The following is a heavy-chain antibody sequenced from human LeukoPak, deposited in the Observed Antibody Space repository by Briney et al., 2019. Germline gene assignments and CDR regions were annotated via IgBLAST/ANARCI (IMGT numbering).Heavy chain of an antibody. CDR1: GFTFRSYD. D-gene: IGHD3-22*01. CDR2: IGTAGDT. V-gene: IGHV3-13*01. CDR3: ARGRFYDSSGSDFDF. Sequence: GGSLRLSCAASGFTFRSYDMHWVRQPTGKGLEWVSAIGTAGDTFYPGSVKGQFTISREDDKNSLYLQMNSLRAGDTAVYYCARGRFYDSSGSDFDFRGQGTLVTVFS. J-gene: IGHJ4*02.